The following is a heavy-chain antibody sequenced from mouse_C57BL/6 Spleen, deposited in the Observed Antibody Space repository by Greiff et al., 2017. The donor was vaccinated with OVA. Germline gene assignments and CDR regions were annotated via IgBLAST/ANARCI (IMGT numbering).Heavy chain of an antibody. V-gene: IGHV5-12*01. J-gene: IGHJ2*01. CDR1: GFTFSDYY. Sequence: EVMLVESGGGLVQPGGSLKLSCAASGFTFSDYYMYWVRQTPEQRLEWVAYISNGGGSTYYPETVKGRFTISRDNAKNTLYMQMSRLKSEEAALYDCAKLYSPYYFDYWGQGTTLTVSS. CDR3: AKLYSPYYFDY. D-gene: IGHD2-1*01. CDR2: ISNGGGST.